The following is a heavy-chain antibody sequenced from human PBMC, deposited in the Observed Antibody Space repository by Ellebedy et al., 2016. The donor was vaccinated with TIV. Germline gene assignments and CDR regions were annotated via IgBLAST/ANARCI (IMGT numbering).Heavy chain of an antibody. CDR2: ISSGGSKQ. J-gene: IGHJ6*02. CDR3: AKDPTPPYREPGYYGMDV. V-gene: IGHV3-30*18. Sequence: GESLKISCAVSGLTFHNYGMHWVRQAPGKGLEWVAVISSGGSKQYYADSVKGRFTISRDNSNNTMYLEMNSLRGEDTAVYYCAKDPTPPYREPGYYGMDVWGQGTTVTVSS. D-gene: IGHD1-26*01. CDR1: GLTFHNYG.